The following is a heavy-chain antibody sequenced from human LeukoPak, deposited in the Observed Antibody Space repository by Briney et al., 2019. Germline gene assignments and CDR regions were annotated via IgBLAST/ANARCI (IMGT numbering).Heavy chain of an antibody. Sequence: GGSLRLSCAAPGFTFSSYAMHWVRQAPGKGLEYVSAISSNGGSTYYANSVKGRFTISRDNSKNTLYLQMGSLRAEDMAVYYCARAVDYYDSSGSISDYFDYWGQETLVTVSS. V-gene: IGHV3-64*01. CDR1: GFTFSSYA. CDR3: ARAVDYYDSSGSISDYFDY. J-gene: IGHJ4*02. D-gene: IGHD3-22*01. CDR2: ISSNGGST.